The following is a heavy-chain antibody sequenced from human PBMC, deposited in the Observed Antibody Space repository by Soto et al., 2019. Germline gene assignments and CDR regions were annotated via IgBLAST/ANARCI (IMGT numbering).Heavy chain of an antibody. CDR1: GYTFTDYG. CDR2: ISAYNGNT. J-gene: IGHJ4*02. V-gene: IGHV1-18*01. Sequence: ASVKVSCKASGYTFTDYGISWVRQAPGEGLEWMGSISAYNGNTNYPQNLQGRVTMTTDTSTSTAYMELRSLRSDDTGVYYCARDRSSRDYGDYELSYWGQGTRVTDSS. D-gene: IGHD4-17*01. CDR3: ARDRSSRDYGDYELSY.